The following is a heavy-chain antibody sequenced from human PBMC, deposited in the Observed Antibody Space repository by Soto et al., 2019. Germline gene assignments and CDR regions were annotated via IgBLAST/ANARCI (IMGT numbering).Heavy chain of an antibody. D-gene: IGHD6-19*01. J-gene: IGHJ3*02. CDR1: GYTFTGYY. Sequence: QVQLVQSGAEVKKPGASVKVSCKAPGYTFTGYYMHWVRQAPGQGLEWMGWINPNSGGTNYAQKFQGWVTMSRDTSISTAYMELSRLRSDDTAVYYCARDSSGWYVDDAFDIWGQGTMVTVSS. CDR2: INPNSGGT. CDR3: ARDSSGWYVDDAFDI. V-gene: IGHV1-2*04.